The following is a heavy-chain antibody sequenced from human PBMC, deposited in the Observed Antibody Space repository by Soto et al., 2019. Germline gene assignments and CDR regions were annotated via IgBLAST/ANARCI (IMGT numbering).Heavy chain of an antibody. J-gene: IGHJ6*02. CDR1: GYTFTSYY. D-gene: IGHD1-7*01. Sequence: ASVKVSCKASGYTFTSYYIHWVRQAPGQGLEWMGIINPSGGTTNYAQKFQGRVTMSRDTSTTTVSMEMSSLTSEDTAVYYCTSSTETLTGSSYYYGMDVWGQGTTVTVSS. CDR3: TSSTETLTGSSYYYGMDV. V-gene: IGHV1-46*01. CDR2: INPSGGTT.